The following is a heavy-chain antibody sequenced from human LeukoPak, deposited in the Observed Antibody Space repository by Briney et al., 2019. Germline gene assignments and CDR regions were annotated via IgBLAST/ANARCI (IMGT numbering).Heavy chain of an antibody. CDR1: GDSVSSNRAA. V-gene: IGHV6-1*01. Sequence: SQTLSLTCAISGDSVSSNRAAWNWIRQSPSRGLEWLGRTYYRSKWSYDYAVSMTSRMSINPDTSKNQFSLHLNSVSPEDTAVYYCAMDNWGYLYFDIWGQGTLVTVSS. D-gene: IGHD1-1*01. J-gene: IGHJ4*02. CDR2: TYYRSKWSY. CDR3: AMDNWGYLYFDI.